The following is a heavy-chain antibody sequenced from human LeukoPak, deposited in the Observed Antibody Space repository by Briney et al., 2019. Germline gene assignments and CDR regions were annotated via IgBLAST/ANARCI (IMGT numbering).Heavy chain of an antibody. D-gene: IGHD2-2*01. CDR3: ARELPAAPYYNYYGMDV. CDR1: GFTFDDYA. CDR2: INSDGSSA. V-gene: IGHV3-74*01. Sequence: PGGSLRLSCAASGFTFDDYAMHWVRQAPGKGLVWVSRINSDGSSAIYADSVKGRFTISRDNAKNTLYLQMNSLRVEDTAVYYCARELPAAPYYNYYGMDVWGQGTTVTASS. J-gene: IGHJ6*02.